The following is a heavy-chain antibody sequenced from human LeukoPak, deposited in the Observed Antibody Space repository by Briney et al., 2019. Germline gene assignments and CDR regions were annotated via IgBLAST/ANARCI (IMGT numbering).Heavy chain of an antibody. V-gene: IGHV3-33*01. CDR2: IWYDGSNK. CDR1: GFTFSSYG. CDR3: ARGTYYYDSSGYYYDY. Sequence: PGRSLRLSCAASGFTFSSYGMHWVRQAPGKGLEWVAVIWYDGSNKYYADSVKGRFTISRDNAKNTLYLQMNSLRAEDTAVYYCARGTYYYDSSGYYYDYWGQGTLVTVSS. D-gene: IGHD3-22*01. J-gene: IGHJ4*02.